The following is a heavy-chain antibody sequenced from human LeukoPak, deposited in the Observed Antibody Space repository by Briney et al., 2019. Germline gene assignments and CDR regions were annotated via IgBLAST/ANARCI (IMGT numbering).Heavy chain of an antibody. J-gene: IGHJ3*02. CDR2: ISWSSGII. CDR3: AKDTGSPADAITMEDNAFDI. Sequence: GRSLRLSCAASGFIFDDHGMHWVRQAPGKGLEWVSGISWSSGIIGYADSVKGRFTISRDNAKNSLYLQMESLRAEDTAVYYCAKDTGSPADAITMEDNAFDIWGQGTMVTVSS. D-gene: IGHD3-3*01. V-gene: IGHV3-9*01. CDR1: GFIFDDHG.